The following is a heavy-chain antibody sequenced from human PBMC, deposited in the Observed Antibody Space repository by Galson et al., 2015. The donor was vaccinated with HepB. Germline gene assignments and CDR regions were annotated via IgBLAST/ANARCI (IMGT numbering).Heavy chain of an antibody. CDR1: GFTFSSYS. Sequence: SLRLSCAASGFTFSSYSMNWVRQAPGKGLEWVSSISSSSSYIYYADSVKGRFTISRDNAKNSLYLQMNSLRAEDTAVYYCARGLWFGELPTKRDYYGMDVWGQGTTVTVSS. J-gene: IGHJ6*02. D-gene: IGHD3-10*01. CDR3: ARGLWFGELPTKRDYYGMDV. CDR2: ISSSSSYI. V-gene: IGHV3-21*01.